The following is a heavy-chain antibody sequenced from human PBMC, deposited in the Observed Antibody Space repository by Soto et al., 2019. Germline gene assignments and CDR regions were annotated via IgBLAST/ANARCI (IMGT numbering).Heavy chain of an antibody. J-gene: IGHJ6*02. CDR3: ARDHPLSSYYYYYGTDV. CDR1: GFTFSSYA. D-gene: IGHD3-10*01. V-gene: IGHV3-30-3*01. Sequence: VESLSLSCAASGFTFSSYAMHWVRQAPGKGLEWVAVISYDGSNKYYADSVKGRFTISRDNSKNTLYLQMNSLRAEDTAVYYCARDHPLSSYYYYYGTDVWGQRTTVTV. CDR2: ISYDGSNK.